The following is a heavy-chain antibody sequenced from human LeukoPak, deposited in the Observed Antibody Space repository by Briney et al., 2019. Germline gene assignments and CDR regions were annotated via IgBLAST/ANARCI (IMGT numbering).Heavy chain of an antibody. V-gene: IGHV1-18*01. D-gene: IGHD3-16*01. CDR1: GYTFTSYG. CDR3: AGGLEGGNWFDP. Sequence: ASVRVSCKASGYTFTSYGISWVRQAPGQGLEWMGWISAYNGNTNYAQKLQGRVTMTTDTSTGTAYMELRSLRSDDTAVYYCAGGLEGGNWFDPWGQGTLVTVSS. CDR2: ISAYNGNT. J-gene: IGHJ5*02.